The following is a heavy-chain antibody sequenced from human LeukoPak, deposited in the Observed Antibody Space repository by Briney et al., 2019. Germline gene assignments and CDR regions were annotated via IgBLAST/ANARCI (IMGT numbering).Heavy chain of an antibody. J-gene: IGHJ4*02. V-gene: IGHV1-3*03. CDR2: INAGNGNT. D-gene: IGHD3-10*01. CDR1: GYTFNSYA. Sequence: ASVKVSCKASGYTFNSYAMHWVRQAPGQRLEWMGWINAGNGNTKYSQGFQGRVTITRDTSASTAYMELSSLRSEDMAVYYCARGSLLWFGEFWDWGQGTLVTVSS. CDR3: ARGSLLWFGEFWD.